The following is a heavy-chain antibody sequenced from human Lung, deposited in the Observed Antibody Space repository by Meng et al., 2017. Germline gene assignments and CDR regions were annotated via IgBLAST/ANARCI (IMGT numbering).Heavy chain of an antibody. CDR1: GGSISSSNYY. Sequence: QVQLQEPGPGRVKHSQTLSLTCTVSGGSISSSNYYWSWIRQPPGKGLEWSGHIYNSGSTYYNPSLKSRITISVDTSKNQFSLKLSSVTAADTAVYYCARGRKGYFDLWGRGTLVTGSS. CDR2: IYNSGST. V-gene: IGHV4-30-4*01. CDR3: ARGRKGYFDL. D-gene: IGHD1-14*01. J-gene: IGHJ2*01.